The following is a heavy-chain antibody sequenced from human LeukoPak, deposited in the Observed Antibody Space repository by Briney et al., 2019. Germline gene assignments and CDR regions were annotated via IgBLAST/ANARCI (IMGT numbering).Heavy chain of an antibody. CDR2: IYYSGST. D-gene: IGHD5-12*01. CDR3: ARVATTTNPPQRPFDY. J-gene: IGHJ4*02. CDR1: GYSISSGYY. V-gene: IGHV4-38-2*01. Sequence: SGTLSLTCAVSGYSISSGYYWGWIRQPPGKGLEWIGSIYYSGSTYYNPSLKSRVTISVDTSKNQFSLKLSSVTAADTAVYCCARVATTTNPPQRPFDYWGQGTLVTVSS.